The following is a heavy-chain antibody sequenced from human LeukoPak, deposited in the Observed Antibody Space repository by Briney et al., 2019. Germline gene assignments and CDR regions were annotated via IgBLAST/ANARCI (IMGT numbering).Heavy chain of an antibody. D-gene: IGHD1-26*01. V-gene: IGHV3-13*01. J-gene: IGHJ2*01. CDR3: AREVVGRGYWYFDL. CDR1: GFTFSNND. CDR2: INIDGSK. Sequence: GGSLRLSCAASGFTFSNNDVHWLRHATGKSLEWVSGINIDGSKYYGDSVNGRFTISRENARNSFYLQMNSLRADDTAVYYCAREVVGRGYWYFDLWGRGTLVTVSS.